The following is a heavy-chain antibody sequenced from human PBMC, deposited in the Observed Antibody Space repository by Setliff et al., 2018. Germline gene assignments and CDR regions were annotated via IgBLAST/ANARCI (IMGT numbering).Heavy chain of an antibody. CDR1: GYSISSGYY. J-gene: IGHJ4*02. CDR2: IYRSGST. D-gene: IGHD3-22*01. V-gene: IGHV4-38-2*01. CDR3: ARQLCSSGYCYATTFDY. Sequence: SETLSLTCAVSGYSISSGYYWGWIRQAPGKGLEWIASIYRSGSTYYNPSLKSRVTISVDTSKNQFPLKLGSVTASDTAVYYCARQLCSSGYCYATTFDYWGQGTLVTVSS.